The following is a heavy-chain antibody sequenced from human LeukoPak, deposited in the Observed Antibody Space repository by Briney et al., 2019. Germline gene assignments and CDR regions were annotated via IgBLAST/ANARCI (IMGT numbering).Heavy chain of an antibody. D-gene: IGHD6-13*01. J-gene: IGHJ4*02. CDR1: GDSISNYY. V-gene: IGHV4-59*01. CDR3: ARNLIPEQLVLNF. Sequence: SETLSLICTVSGDSISNYYWNWIRQPPGKGLEWIGYIYYTGSTNYNPSLKSRVTMSVDTSRNQFTLNLKSVTPEDTAVYYCARNLIPEQLVLNFWGQGTLVTVSS. CDR2: IYYTGST.